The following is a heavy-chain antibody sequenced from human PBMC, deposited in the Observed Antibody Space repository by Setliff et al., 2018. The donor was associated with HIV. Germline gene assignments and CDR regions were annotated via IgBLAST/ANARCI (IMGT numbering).Heavy chain of an antibody. Sequence: GGSLRLSCAASGFTLSRSAVHWVRQAPGKGLEWVAVISNDGSNKFYPDSVKGRFTTSRDNARNSLYLEMNSLRADDTAVYYCARDFCGSSCSSGYGYFDHWGQGTLVTVSS. CDR3: ARDFCGSSCSSGYGYFDH. D-gene: IGHD2-15*01. V-gene: IGHV3-30*07. CDR1: GFTLSRSA. J-gene: IGHJ4*02. CDR2: ISNDGSNK.